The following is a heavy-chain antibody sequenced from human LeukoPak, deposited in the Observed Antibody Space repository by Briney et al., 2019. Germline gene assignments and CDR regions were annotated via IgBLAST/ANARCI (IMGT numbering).Heavy chain of an antibody. D-gene: IGHD5-18*01. CDR2: ISMTGSST. CDR3: AKRQRGYTYGTAEY. J-gene: IGHJ4*02. V-gene: IGHV3-23*05. CDR1: GFTFSSNA. Sequence: GGSLRLSCAASGFTFSSNAMIWFGQAPGKGLEGFSGISMTGSSTYYADSVKGRFTISRDNSKNTLFLQLNSLRAEDTAIYYCAKRQRGYTYGTAEYWGQGIKVTVSS.